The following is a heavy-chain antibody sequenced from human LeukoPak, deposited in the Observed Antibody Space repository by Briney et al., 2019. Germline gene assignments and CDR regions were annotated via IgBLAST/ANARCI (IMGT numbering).Heavy chain of an antibody. CDR2: IYHSGST. J-gene: IGHJ6*02. CDR1: GYSIGGGYY. V-gene: IGHV4-38-2*02. CDR3: ARGGTDYTSSSYYYAMDV. Sequence: PSETLSLTCTVSGYSIGGGYYWGWIRQPPGKGLEWIGSIYHSGSTYYNPSLKSRVTISVDTSKNQFSLNLSSVTAADTAVYYCARGGTDYTSSSYYYAMDVWGQGTTVAVSS. D-gene: IGHD6-13*01.